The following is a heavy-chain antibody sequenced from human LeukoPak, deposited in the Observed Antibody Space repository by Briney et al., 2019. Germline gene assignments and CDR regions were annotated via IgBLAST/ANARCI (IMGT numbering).Heavy chain of an antibody. CDR2: INPNSGAS. Sequence: ASVNVSCKASGYSFTGHFMHWVRQAPGQGLEWMAWINPNSGASNCAQKFQGRVSMTRDTSITTVYLEVSGLTSDDTAIYYCAREGYSAYDLGTFDVWGQGILVTVSS. CDR3: AREGYSAYDLGTFDV. CDR1: GYSFTGHF. J-gene: IGHJ3*01. D-gene: IGHD5-12*01. V-gene: IGHV1-2*02.